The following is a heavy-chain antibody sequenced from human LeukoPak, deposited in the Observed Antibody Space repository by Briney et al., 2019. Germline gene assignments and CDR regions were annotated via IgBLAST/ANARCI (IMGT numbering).Heavy chain of an antibody. D-gene: IGHD6-6*01. CDR1: GGTFSSYA. V-gene: IGHV1-69*05. J-gene: IGHJ5*02. CDR3: AKDKGSIAARPEWFDP. CDR2: IIPIFGTA. Sequence: ASVKVSCKASGGTFSSYAISWVRQAPGQGLEWMGGIIPIFGTANYAQKFQGRVTITTDESTSTAYMELSSLRSEDTAVYYCAKDKGSIAARPEWFDPWGQGTLVTVSS.